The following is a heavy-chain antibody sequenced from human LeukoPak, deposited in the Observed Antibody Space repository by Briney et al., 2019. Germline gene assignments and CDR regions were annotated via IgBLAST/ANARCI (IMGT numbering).Heavy chain of an antibody. J-gene: IGHJ2*01. CDR1: GGTFSSYA. D-gene: IGHD1-26*01. Sequence: SVKVSCKASGGTFSSYAISWVRQAPGQGLEWMGGIIPIFGTANYAQKFQGRVTITTDESTSTAYMELSSLRSEDTAVYYCARGVGSYPDWYFDLWGRGTLVTVSS. V-gene: IGHV1-69*05. CDR3: ARGVGSYPDWYFDL. CDR2: IIPIFGTA.